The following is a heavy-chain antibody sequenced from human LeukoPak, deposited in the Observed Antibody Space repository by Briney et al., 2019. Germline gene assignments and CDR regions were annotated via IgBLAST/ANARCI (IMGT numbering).Heavy chain of an antibody. CDR2: IYPGDSDT. Sequence: GESLKISCKGSGYSFTSYWIGWVRQMPGKGLEWMGIIYPGDSDTRYSPSFQGQVTISADKSISTAYLQWSSLKASDTAMYYRARFQYDSSGYLPHDAFDIWGQGTMVTVSS. CDR3: ARFQYDSSGYLPHDAFDI. J-gene: IGHJ3*02. D-gene: IGHD3-22*01. CDR1: GYSFTSYW. V-gene: IGHV5-51*01.